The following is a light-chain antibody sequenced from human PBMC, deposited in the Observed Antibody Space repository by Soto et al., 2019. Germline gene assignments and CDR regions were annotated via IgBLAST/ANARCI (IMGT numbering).Light chain of an antibody. CDR3: QQYNSYPGT. J-gene: IGKJ1*01. CDR2: KAS. CDR1: QSISSW. V-gene: IGKV1-5*03. Sequence: DIPMTQSPSTLSASVGDRVTITCRASQSISSWLASYQQKPGKAPKLLIYKASSLESGVPSRFRGSGSGTEFTLTISSLQPADFAPYYCQQYNSYPGTFGQGTKVEIK.